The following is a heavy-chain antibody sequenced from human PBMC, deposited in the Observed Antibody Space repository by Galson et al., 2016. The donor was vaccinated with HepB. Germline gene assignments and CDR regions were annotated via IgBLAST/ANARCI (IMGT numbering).Heavy chain of an antibody. CDR3: ARLYFGSGGAVDS. V-gene: IGHV3-53*01. D-gene: IGHD3-10*01. Sequence: SLRLSCAVSGFTVSNNYMSWVRQAPGKGLEWVSLIYSGGSTYYADSVKGRFTISRDNSKNTLYLQMNSLRAEDTAVYYCARLYFGSGGAVDSWGQGTLVIVSS. CDR2: IYSGGST. CDR1: GFTVSNNY. J-gene: IGHJ4*02.